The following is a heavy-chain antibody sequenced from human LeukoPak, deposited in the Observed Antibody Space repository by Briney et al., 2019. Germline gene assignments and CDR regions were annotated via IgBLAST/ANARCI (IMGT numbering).Heavy chain of an antibody. Sequence: ASVKVSCKASGYTLTSYGISWVRQAPGRGLEWMGWINPNSGGTNYAQKFQGRVTMTRDTSISTAYMELSRLRSDDTAVYYCARGAGYYYDSSGYSGHDDAFDIWGQGTMVTVSS. CDR3: ARGAGYYYDSSGYSGHDDAFDI. D-gene: IGHD3-22*01. V-gene: IGHV1-2*02. CDR1: GYTLTSYG. J-gene: IGHJ3*02. CDR2: INPNSGGT.